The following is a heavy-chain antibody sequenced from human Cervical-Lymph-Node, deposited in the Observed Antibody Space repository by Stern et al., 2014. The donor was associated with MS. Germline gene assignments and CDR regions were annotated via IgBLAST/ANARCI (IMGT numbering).Heavy chain of an antibody. CDR2: IHYSGNT. CDR3: ARLSSDAFDI. V-gene: IGHV4-31*03. Sequence: QVQLQESGPGLVKPSQTLSLTCSVSGGSISSGSSYWSWIRQQQGKGLELIAYIHYSGNTYYNSSLKIRVHLSADTSKNQFSLELSSVTAADTAVYYCARLSSDAFDIWGHGTLVTVSS. J-gene: IGHJ3*02. CDR1: GGSISSGSSY.